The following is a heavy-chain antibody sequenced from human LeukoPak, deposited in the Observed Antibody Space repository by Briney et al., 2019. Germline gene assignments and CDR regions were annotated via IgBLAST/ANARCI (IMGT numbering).Heavy chain of an antibody. CDR2: ISSSSRST. D-gene: IGHD5-12*01. V-gene: IGHV3-11*06. CDR3: SGGYDSDYFFYYGMDV. J-gene: IGHJ6*02. Sequence: PGGSLRLSCAASGFTFTDYYMSWIRQAPGKGLGWVSYISSSSRSTTYADSVKGRFTISRDNAKNSLYLQMNSLGADDMAVYYCSGGYDSDYFFYYGMDVWGQGTTVTVSS. CDR1: GFTFTDYY.